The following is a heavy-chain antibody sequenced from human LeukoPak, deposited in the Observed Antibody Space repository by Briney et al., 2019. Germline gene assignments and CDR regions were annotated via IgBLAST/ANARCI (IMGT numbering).Heavy chain of an antibody. CDR3: ARKRQLVRYYYYYYYMDV. CDR1: GGSFSGYY. CDR2: INHSGST. V-gene: IGHV4-34*01. J-gene: IGHJ6*03. Sequence: PSETLSLTCAVYGGSFSGYYWSWIRQPPGKGLEWIGEINHSGSTNYNPSLKSRVTISVDTSKNRFSLKLSSVTAADTAVYYCARKRQLVRYYYYYYYMDVWGKGTTVTVSS. D-gene: IGHD6-6*01.